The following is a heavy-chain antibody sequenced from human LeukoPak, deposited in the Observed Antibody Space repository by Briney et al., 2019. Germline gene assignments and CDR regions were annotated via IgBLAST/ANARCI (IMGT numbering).Heavy chain of an antibody. Sequence: SETLSLTCTVSGGSISSGSYYWSWIRQPAGKGLEWIGRIYTSGTTNYNPSLKSRVTISVDTSKNQFSLKLSSVTAADTAVYYCAREIKRGYYYYYYMDVWGKGTTVTVSS. D-gene: IGHD3-16*01. V-gene: IGHV4-61*02. J-gene: IGHJ6*03. CDR3: AREIKRGYYYYYYMDV. CDR1: GGSISSGSYY. CDR2: IYTSGTT.